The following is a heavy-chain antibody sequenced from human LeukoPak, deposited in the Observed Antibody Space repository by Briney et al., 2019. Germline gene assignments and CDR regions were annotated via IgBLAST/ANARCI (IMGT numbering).Heavy chain of an antibody. J-gene: IGHJ4*02. D-gene: IGHD3-16*02. CDR3: AKADYVWGSYRCDY. CDR2: ISGSGGTT. CDR1: GFPFSSYA. Sequence: GGSLRLSCAASGFPFSSYAMSWVRQAPGKGLEWVSSISGSGGTTNYADSVKGRFTISRDNSKNTLFLQMNSLRAEDTAVYYCAKADYVWGSYRCDYWGQGTLVTVSS. V-gene: IGHV3-23*01.